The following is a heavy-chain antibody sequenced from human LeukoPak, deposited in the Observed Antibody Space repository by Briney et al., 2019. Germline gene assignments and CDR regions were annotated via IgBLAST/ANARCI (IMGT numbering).Heavy chain of an antibody. D-gene: IGHD3-22*01. V-gene: IGHV5-51*01. CDR1: GYSFTNYW. Sequence: GESLKISCKGSGYSFTNYWIGWVRQMPGKGLEWMGIIYPGDSDTRYSPSFQGQVTISADKSISTAYLQWGSLKASDTAMYYCARFTWLWVFDYWGQGTLVTVSS. CDR2: IYPGDSDT. CDR3: ARFTWLWVFDY. J-gene: IGHJ4*02.